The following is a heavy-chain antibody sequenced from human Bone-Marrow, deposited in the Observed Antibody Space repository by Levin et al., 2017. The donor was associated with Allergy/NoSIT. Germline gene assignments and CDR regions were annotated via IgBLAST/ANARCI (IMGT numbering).Heavy chain of an antibody. Sequence: SETLSLTCTVSGGSISSYYWSWIRQPPGKGLEWIGYIYYSGSTNYNPSLKSRVTISVDTSKNQFSLKLSSVTAADTAVYYCARVNALRLLEWSVWGQGTTVTVSS. CDR2: IYYSGST. D-gene: IGHD3-3*01. V-gene: IGHV4-59*01. J-gene: IGHJ6*02. CDR1: GGSISSYY. CDR3: ARVNALRLLEWSV.